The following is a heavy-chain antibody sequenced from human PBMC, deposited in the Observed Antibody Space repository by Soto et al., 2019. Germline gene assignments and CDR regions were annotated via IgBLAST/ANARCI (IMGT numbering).Heavy chain of an antibody. J-gene: IGHJ4*02. CDR3: ARDYYYDTSGYFDY. Sequence: GGSLRLSCAASGFSFSSYSMNWVRQAPGKGLEWVSYISSSSTTIYYADSVKGRFTISRDDAKNSLYLQMNSLRAEDTAVYYCARDYYYDTSGYFDYWGQGTLVTVSS. CDR1: GFSFSSYS. D-gene: IGHD3-22*01. CDR2: ISSSSTTI. V-gene: IGHV3-48*01.